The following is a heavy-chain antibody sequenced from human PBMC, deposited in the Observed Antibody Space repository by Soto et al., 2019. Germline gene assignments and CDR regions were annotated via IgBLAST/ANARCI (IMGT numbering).Heavy chain of an antibody. CDR1: GYTFTSYG. CDR2: ISAYNGNT. V-gene: IGHV1-18*04. J-gene: IGHJ4*02. CDR3: ARDRPHLITMIVVAQGPLFEY. D-gene: IGHD3-22*01. Sequence: ASVKFSCKASGYTFTSYGISWVRQAPGQGLEWMGWISAYNGNTNYAQKLQGRVTMTTDTSTSTAYMELRSLRSDDTAVYYCARDRPHLITMIVVAQGPLFEYWGKGTLVTVSS.